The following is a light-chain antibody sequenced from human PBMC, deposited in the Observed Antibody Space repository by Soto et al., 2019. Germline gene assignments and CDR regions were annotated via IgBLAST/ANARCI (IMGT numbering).Light chain of an antibody. J-gene: IGKJ5*01. V-gene: IGKV3-11*01. CDR2: EAS. CDR3: QRRSNWAVT. Sequence: EHELTQYQRTSALYPERRATLSRMASQSVSSYLAWYQQKPGQARRLLIYEASNRATGIPARFSGSGSGTDFTLTMSSLEPEYFAVYYCQRRSNWAVTFGQGTRLEI. CDR1: QSVSSY.